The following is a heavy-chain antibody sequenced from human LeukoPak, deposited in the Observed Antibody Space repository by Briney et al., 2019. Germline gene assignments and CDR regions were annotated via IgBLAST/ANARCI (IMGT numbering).Heavy chain of an antibody. CDR3: ARDTYYYDNGDFIDAFDI. CDR1: GGSISTYY. CDR2: INYSGRT. J-gene: IGHJ3*02. D-gene: IGHD3-22*01. Sequence: SETLSLTCTVSGGSISTYYWSWVRQPPGKGLEWIGYINYSGRTNANSSLKSRVAISVDTSKNQFSLRLSSVTAADTAVYYCARDTYYYDNGDFIDAFDIWGRGTMVTVSS. V-gene: IGHV4-59*01.